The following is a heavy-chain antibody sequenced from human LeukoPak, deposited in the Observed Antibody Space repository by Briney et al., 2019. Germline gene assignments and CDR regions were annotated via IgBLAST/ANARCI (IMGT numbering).Heavy chain of an antibody. V-gene: IGHV3-74*01. CDR3: AKDPGALRFLEWFSGMDV. D-gene: IGHD3-3*01. J-gene: IGHJ6*02. CDR1: GFTFSSYW. CDR2: INSDGSST. Sequence: PGGSLRLSCAASGFTFSSYWMHWVRQAPGKGLVWVSRINSDGSSTYYADSVKGRFTISRDNSKNTLYLQMNSLRAEDTAVYYCAKDPGALRFLEWFSGMDVWGQGTTVTVSS.